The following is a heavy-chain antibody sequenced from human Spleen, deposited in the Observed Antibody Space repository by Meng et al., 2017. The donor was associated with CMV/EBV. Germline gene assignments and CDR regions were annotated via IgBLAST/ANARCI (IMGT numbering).Heavy chain of an antibody. J-gene: IGHJ5*02. D-gene: IGHD3-3*01. Sequence: QRHRGGARLLPPSDTFPLTCAFYAGSFSGYCWSWIRQPPGKGLEWIGEINHSGSTNYNPSLKSRVTISVDTSKNQFSLRLSSVTAADTAVYYCARLGITIFGVVTGWFDPWGQGTLVTVSS. CDR3: ARLGITIFGVVTGWFDP. CDR2: INHSGST. CDR1: AGSFSGYC. V-gene: IGHV4-34*01.